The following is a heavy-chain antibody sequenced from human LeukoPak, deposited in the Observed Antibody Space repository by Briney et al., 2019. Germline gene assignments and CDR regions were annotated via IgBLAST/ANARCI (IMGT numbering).Heavy chain of an antibody. CDR1: EFTFSSYS. J-gene: IGHJ4*02. CDR2: ISSSSNYI. Sequence: GGSLRLSCAASEFTFSSYSMNWVRQAPGKGLEWVASISSSSNYIYYADSMKGRFTISRDNAKNSLYLQMNSLRAEDTAVYFCAREMAAGTFDYWGQGALVTVSS. D-gene: IGHD5-24*01. V-gene: IGHV3-21*01. CDR3: AREMAAGTFDY.